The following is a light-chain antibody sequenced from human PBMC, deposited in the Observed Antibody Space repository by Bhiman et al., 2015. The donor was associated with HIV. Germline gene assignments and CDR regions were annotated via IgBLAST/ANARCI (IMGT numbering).Light chain of an antibody. CDR1: GSDVGGYNH. J-gene: IGLJ2*01. CDR3: SSLTSSSITVV. Sequence: QSALTQPASVSGSPGQSITISCTGTGSDVGGYNHVSWYQQHPGKAPKLMIYDVSNRPSGVSNRFSGSKSGNTASLTISGLQAEDEADYYCSSLTSSSITVVFGGGTKLTVL. V-gene: IGLV2-14*03. CDR2: DVS.